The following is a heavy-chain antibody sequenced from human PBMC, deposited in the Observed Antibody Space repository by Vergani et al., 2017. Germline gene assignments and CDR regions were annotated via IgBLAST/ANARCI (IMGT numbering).Heavy chain of an antibody. D-gene: IGHD6-6*01. J-gene: IGHJ6*02. CDR1: GFTFSSYA. CDR2: ISGSGGST. Sequence: EVQLLESGGGLVQPGGSLRLSCAASGFTFSSYAMSWVRQAPGKGLEWVSAISGSGGSTYYADSVKGRFTISRDNSKNTLYLQMNSLRAEDTAVYYCAKEGSIAARFYYYGMDVWGQGTTVTVSS. V-gene: IGHV3-23*01. CDR3: AKEGSIAARFYYYGMDV.